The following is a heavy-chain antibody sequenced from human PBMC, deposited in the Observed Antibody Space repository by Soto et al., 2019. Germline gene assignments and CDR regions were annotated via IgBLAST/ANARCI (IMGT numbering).Heavy chain of an antibody. CDR1: GFTFSDYY. D-gene: IGHD4-17*01. V-gene: IGHV3-11*06. Sequence: QVQLVESGGGLVKPGGSLRLSCAASGFTFSDYYMSWIRQAPGKGLEWVSYISSSSSYTNYADSVKGRFTISRDNAKNSLYLQMNSLRAEDPAVYYCAKSLTTVGDWFDPWGQGTLVTVSS. CDR3: AKSLTTVGDWFDP. CDR2: ISSSSSYT. J-gene: IGHJ5*02.